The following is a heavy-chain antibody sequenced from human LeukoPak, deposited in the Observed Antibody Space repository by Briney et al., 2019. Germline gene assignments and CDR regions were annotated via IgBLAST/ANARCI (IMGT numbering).Heavy chain of an antibody. D-gene: IGHD1-26*01. Sequence: SVKVSRKTFGDTFNRYTISWVRQAPGQGLEWMGRIIPILGIATYARKFQGRFTITADKSTSTAYMELSSLRSEDTAVYYCARAQTEGTYYLWYFDYWGQGTLVAVSS. J-gene: IGHJ4*02. CDR1: GDTFNRYT. CDR2: IIPILGIA. V-gene: IGHV1-69*02. CDR3: ARAQTEGTYYLWYFDY.